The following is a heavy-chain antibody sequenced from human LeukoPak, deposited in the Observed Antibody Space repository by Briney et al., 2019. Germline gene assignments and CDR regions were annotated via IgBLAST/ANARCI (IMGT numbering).Heavy chain of an antibody. Sequence: GGSLRLSCAASGFTFSDYYMSWIRQAPGKGLEWVAYISSSSSSTNYADSVKGRFTISRDSPNNTLYLQMNSLRAEDTAVYYCARGGTGFFDYWGQGTLVTVSS. CDR1: GFTFSDYY. CDR2: ISSSSSST. V-gene: IGHV3-11*06. J-gene: IGHJ4*02. CDR3: ARGGTGFFDY. D-gene: IGHD1-7*01.